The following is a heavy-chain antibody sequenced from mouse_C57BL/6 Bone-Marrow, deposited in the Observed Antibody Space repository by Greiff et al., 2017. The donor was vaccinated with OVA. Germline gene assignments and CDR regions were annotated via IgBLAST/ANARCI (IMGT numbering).Heavy chain of an antibody. CDR3: ARLYDYDDGFAY. J-gene: IGHJ3*01. V-gene: IGHV5-2*01. D-gene: IGHD2-4*01. Sequence: EVQLVESGGGLVQPGESLKLSCESNEYEFPSHDMSWVRKTPEKRLELVAAINSDGGSTYYPDTMESRFIISRDNTKKTQYLQMSSLRSEDTALYYCARLYDYDDGFAYWGQGTLVIVSA. CDR2: INSDGGST. CDR1: EYEFPSHD.